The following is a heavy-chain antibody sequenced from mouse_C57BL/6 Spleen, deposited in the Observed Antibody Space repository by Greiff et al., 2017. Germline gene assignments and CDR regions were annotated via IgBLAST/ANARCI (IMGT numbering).Heavy chain of an antibody. CDR3: AANWDSWFAS. D-gene: IGHD4-1*01. V-gene: IGHV1-18*01. CDR2: INPNNGGT. J-gene: IGHJ3*01. CDR1: GYTFTDYN. Sequence: VQLQQSGPELVKPGASVQIPCQASGYTFTDYNMDWVQQSHGKSLEWIGDINPNNGGTIYNQKFKGKATLTVDKSSSTAYMELRSLTSEDTAVYYCAANWDSWFASWGQGTLVTVSA.